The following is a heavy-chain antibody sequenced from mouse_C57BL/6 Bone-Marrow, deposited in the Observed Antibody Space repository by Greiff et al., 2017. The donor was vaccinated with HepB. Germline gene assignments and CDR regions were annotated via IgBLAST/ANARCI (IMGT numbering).Heavy chain of an antibody. CDR3: ARYGDDEEDFSYAMAY. V-gene: IGHV7-3*01. Sequence: EVKLVESGGGLVQPGGSLSLSCAASGFTFTDYYMSWVRQPPGKALEWLGFIRNKANGYTTEYSASVKGRFTISRDNSQSILYLQMNALRAEDSATYCCARYGDDEEDFSYAMAYWGRGTWVTVTA. CDR1: GFTFTDYY. J-gene: IGHJ4*01. CDR2: IRNKANGYTT.